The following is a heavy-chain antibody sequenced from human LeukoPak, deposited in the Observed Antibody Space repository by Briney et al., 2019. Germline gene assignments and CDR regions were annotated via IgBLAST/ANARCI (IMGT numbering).Heavy chain of an antibody. CDR3: ARGQGSSSWLNWFDP. CDR1: GYTFTSNY. V-gene: IGHV1-46*01. Sequence: ASVKVSCKAFGYTFTSNYMHWVRQAPGQGPEWMGVISPSGGSTTYAQKFQGRVTLTRDMSTSTDYLELSSLRSEDTAVYYCARGQGSSSWLNWFDPWGQGTLVTVSS. D-gene: IGHD6-13*01. J-gene: IGHJ5*02. CDR2: ISPSGGST.